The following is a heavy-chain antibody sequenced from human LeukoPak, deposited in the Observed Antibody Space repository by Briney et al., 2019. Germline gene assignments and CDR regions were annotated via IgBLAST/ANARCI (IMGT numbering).Heavy chain of an antibody. CDR3: ARGLPATLLDY. CDR1: GFTFSSYA. CDR2: ISSSGSTI. V-gene: IGHV3-48*03. D-gene: IGHD2-2*01. J-gene: IGHJ4*02. Sequence: GGSLRLSCSASGFTFSSYAMHWVRRAPGKGLEWVSYISSSGSTIYYADSVKGRFTISRDNAKNSLYLQMNSLRAEDTATYYCARGLPATLLDYWGQGTLVTVSS.